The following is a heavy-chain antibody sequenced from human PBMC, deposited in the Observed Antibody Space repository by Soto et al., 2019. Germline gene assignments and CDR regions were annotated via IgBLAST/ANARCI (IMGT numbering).Heavy chain of an antibody. CDR2: IKQDGSEK. CDR3: ARAGSNYFASGSYLPYDMDV. CDR1: GFTFSSYW. D-gene: IGHD3-10*01. Sequence: EVQVVESGGGLVQPGGSLRLSCEASGFTFSSYWMTWVRQAPGKGLEWVANIKQDGSEKYYVDSVKGRFTISRDNATNSLYLQMNSLRAEDTAVYSCARAGSNYFASGSYLPYDMDVWGKGTTVTVSS. V-gene: IGHV3-7*01. J-gene: IGHJ6*03.